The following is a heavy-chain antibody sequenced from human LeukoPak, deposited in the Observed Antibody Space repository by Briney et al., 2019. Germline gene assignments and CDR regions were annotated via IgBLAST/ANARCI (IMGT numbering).Heavy chain of an antibody. CDR2: ISSGSSSI. Sequence: PGGSLRLSCAASGFTLSPYRMNWVRQAPGKGLEWISYISSGSSSIYYADSVKGRFTISRDNAKNSLDLQMNSLRAEDTAVYYCAGSYFDYWGQGTLVTVSS. CDR1: GFTLSPYR. V-gene: IGHV3-48*04. CDR3: AGSYFDY. J-gene: IGHJ4*02.